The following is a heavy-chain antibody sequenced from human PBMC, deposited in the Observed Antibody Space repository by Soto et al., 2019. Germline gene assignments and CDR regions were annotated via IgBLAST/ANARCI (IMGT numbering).Heavy chain of an antibody. D-gene: IGHD6-6*01. CDR3: AKDLLGGHSSSY. V-gene: IGHV3-23*01. CDR1: GFTFSSYG. J-gene: IGHJ4*02. CDR2: ISGSGVST. Sequence: PGGSLRLSCAASGFTFSSYGMHWVRQAPGKGLEWVSTISGSGVSTYYADSVKGRFTISRDNSKNTLYLQMNSLRAEDTALYYCAKDLLGGHSSSYWGQITLVTVSS.